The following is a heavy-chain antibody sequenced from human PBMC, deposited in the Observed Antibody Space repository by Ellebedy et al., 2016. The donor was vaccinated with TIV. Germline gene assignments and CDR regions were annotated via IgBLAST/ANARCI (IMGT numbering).Heavy chain of an antibody. CDR2: IYYSGST. V-gene: IGHV4-39*01. D-gene: IGHD2/OR15-2a*01. CDR1: GGSISSSSYY. J-gene: IGHJ4*02. Sequence: SETLSLXXTVSGGSISSSSYYWGWIRQPPGKGLEWIGSIYYSGSTYYNPSLKSRVTISVDTSKNQFSLKLSSVTAADTAVYYCARPGPTSTDAGYWGQGTLVTVSS. CDR3: ARPGPTSTDAGY.